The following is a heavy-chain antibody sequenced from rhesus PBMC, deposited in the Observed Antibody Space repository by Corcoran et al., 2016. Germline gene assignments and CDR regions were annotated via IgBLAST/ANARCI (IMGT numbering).Heavy chain of an antibody. Sequence: QVQLQESGPGLVKPSETLSLTCAVSGISIRSSYYHWTGTRQAPGKGLEWIGYISYSGSLSYNPSLKSRVTISRDTSKNHFSLKLNSVTAADTAVYYCARQGRIAVAGLPIDYWGRGVLVTVSS. V-gene: IGHV4-122*02. CDR2: ISYSGSL. CDR3: ARQGRIAVAGLPIDY. D-gene: IGHD6-37*01. CDR1: GISIRSSYYH. J-gene: IGHJ4*01.